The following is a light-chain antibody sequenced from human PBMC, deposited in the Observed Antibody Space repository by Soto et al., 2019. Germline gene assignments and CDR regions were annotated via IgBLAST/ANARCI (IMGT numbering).Light chain of an antibody. CDR3: TSYAGSHGV. CDR2: HVS. J-gene: IGLJ1*01. V-gene: IGLV2-8*01. CDR1: GTDVGQYNY. Sequence: QSVLTQPPSASGSPGQSVTISCTGAGTDVGQYNYVSWYQQHPGKAPKLLIHHVSRRPSGVPARFSGSKSGNTASLTVSGLQAEDEAGYYCTSYAGSHGVFGTGTKVTVL.